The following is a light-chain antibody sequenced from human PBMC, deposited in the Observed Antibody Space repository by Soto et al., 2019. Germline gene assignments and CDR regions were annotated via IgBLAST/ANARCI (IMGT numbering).Light chain of an antibody. J-gene: IGKJ1*01. Sequence: EIVMTQSPATLSVCPGERATLSFRVRQSASSNLGMYRQQPGQAPRRLMLGASTRATGIPARFSGSGSGTEFTLSISCLQSEDFAVYYCQQYNNWPTFGQGTKVDI. CDR3: QQYNNWPT. V-gene: IGKV3-15*01. CDR2: GAS. CDR1: QSASSN.